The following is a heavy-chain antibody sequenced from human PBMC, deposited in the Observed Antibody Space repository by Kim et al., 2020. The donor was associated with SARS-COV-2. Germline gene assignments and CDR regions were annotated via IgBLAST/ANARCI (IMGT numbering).Heavy chain of an antibody. V-gene: IGHV1-2*02. D-gene: IGHD6-13*01. CDR3: TRDLTAVDRGDF. CDR2: INPNNDDT. CDR1: GYTFTGYY. J-gene: IGHJ4*02. Sequence: ASVKVSCKASGYTFTGYYIHWVRQAPGQGLEWMGWINPNNDDTNYAQNFQGRVTMTTDASISTAYMELSRLSSDDTAVYYCTRDLTAVDRGDFWGPGTLVTVSS.